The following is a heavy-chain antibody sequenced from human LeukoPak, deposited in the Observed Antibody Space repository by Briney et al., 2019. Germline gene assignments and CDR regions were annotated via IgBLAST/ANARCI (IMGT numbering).Heavy chain of an antibody. CDR2: IRYDGSIQ. CDR1: GFTFSSYG. D-gene: IGHD3-16*01. V-gene: IGHV3-30*02. CDR3: ARDGRPSAPGGHQLDY. Sequence: PGGSLRLSCAVSGFTFSSYGMHWVRQAPGKGLEWVAFIRYDGSIQYYADSVKGRFIISRDISKNTLYVQMNSLRVEDTAVYYCARDGRPSAPGGHQLDYWGQGTLATVSS. J-gene: IGHJ4*02.